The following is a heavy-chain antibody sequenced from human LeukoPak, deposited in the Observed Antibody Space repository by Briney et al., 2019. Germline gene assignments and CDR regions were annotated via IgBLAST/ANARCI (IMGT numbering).Heavy chain of an antibody. CDR2: IFSKTDGGAT. Sequence: GGSLRLSCAAYGFTFSNALMNWVRQVPGKGLEWVGRIFSKTDGGATDYAAPVKGRFTISRDDSKNTLYLQMNSLQTEDTAVYYCTNWDAARFDYWGQGTLVTVSS. J-gene: IGHJ4*02. V-gene: IGHV3-15*01. CDR1: GFTFSNAL. D-gene: IGHD1-1*01. CDR3: TNWDAARFDY.